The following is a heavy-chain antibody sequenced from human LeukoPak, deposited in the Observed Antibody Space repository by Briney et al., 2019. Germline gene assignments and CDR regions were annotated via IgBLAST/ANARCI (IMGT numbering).Heavy chain of an antibody. J-gene: IGHJ5*02. Sequence: PGGSLRLSCAASGFTFNNYWMHWVRQAPGKVLVWVSYISSDGSITSYADSVKGRFTISRDNAKNTLYLQMNSLRAEDTALYYCARDYYDRSGYRNWFDPWGQGTLVTVSS. D-gene: IGHD3-22*01. CDR2: ISSDGSIT. V-gene: IGHV3-74*01. CDR1: GFTFNNYW. CDR3: ARDYYDRSGYRNWFDP.